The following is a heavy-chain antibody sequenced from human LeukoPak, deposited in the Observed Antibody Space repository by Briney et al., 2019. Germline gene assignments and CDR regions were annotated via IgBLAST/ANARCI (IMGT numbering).Heavy chain of an antibody. D-gene: IGHD5-24*01. CDR1: GGSIDGYY. CDR2: MYYSGGT. J-gene: IGHJ4*02. V-gene: IGHV4-59*01. CDR3: VRRCQDAYTLYCFDY. Sequence: PSETLSLTYTVSGGSIDGYYWSWIRQPPGKGLEWIGHMYYSGGTNYNPSLKSRVTISVDTSKNQFSLKLSSVTAADTAVYYCVRRCQDAYTLYCFDYWGQGSLVTVSS.